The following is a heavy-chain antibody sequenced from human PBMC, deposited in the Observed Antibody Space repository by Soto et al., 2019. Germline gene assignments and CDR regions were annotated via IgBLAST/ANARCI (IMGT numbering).Heavy chain of an antibody. D-gene: IGHD6-19*01. CDR2: ISYDGSNK. V-gene: IGHV3-30*18. CDR1: GFTFSSYG. CDR3: AKDILSVAGTESLDY. J-gene: IGHJ4*02. Sequence: QVQLVESGGGVVQPGRSLRLSCAASGFTFSSYGMHWVRQAPGKGLEWVAVISYDGSNKYYADSVKGRFTISRDNSKNTLYLQMNSLRADDTAVYYCAKDILSVAGTESLDYWGQGTLVTVSS.